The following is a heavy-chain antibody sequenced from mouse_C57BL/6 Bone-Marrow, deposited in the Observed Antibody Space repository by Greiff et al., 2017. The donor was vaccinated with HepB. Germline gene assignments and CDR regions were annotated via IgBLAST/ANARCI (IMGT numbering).Heavy chain of an antibody. J-gene: IGHJ2*01. D-gene: IGHD2-14*01. CDR2: INTGGTYT. CDR3: TRDRFDYYFDY. V-gene: IGHV5-6*01. Sequence: EVKLMESGGDLVKPGGSLKLSCAASGFTFSTSGMSWVRQTPDRRLEWVATINTGGTYTYYADSVRVRFTISKDSAKNTLFLLMSSLKSEDSAIYYCTRDRFDYYFDYWGQGTTLTVSS. CDR1: GFTFSTSG.